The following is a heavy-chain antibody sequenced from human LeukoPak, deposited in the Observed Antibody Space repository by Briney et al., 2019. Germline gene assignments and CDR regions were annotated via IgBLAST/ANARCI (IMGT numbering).Heavy chain of an antibody. CDR1: AFTFSSYG. J-gene: IGHJ6*03. V-gene: IGHV3-33*01. D-gene: IGHD1-14*01. Sequence: PGGSLRLSCAASAFTFSSYGMHWVRQAPGKGLEWVAVIWYDGSNKYYADSVKGRFTISRDNSKNTLYLQMNSLRAEDTAVYYCASNLGDMDVWGKGTTVTVSS. CDR2: IWYDGSNK. CDR3: ASNLGDMDV.